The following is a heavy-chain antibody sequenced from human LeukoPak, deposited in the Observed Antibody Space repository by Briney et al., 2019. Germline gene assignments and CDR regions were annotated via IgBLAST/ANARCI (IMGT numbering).Heavy chain of an antibody. V-gene: IGHV3-23*01. CDR3: AKSNDFMGVGYFEY. CDR1: GVSFNIYA. Sequence: VGSLRLSCAASGVSFNIYAMTWVCQGPGKRLEWVSVVSGSGDSTYYADSVKGRVTISRENSKNTLYLQMNSLRAEDTAVYYCAKSNDFMGVGYFEYWGQGILVTVSS. CDR2: VSGSGDST. D-gene: IGHD2-15*01. J-gene: IGHJ4*02.